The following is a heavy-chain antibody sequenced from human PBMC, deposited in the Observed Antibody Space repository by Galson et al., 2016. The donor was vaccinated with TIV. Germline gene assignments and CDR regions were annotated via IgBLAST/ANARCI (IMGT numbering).Heavy chain of an antibody. J-gene: IGHJ5*02. CDR3: ARRRGIYDSSGYFLFDH. CDR1: GVTFSYFA. V-gene: IGHV1-69*13. D-gene: IGHD3-22*01. CDR2: IVPMFGTT. Sequence: SVKVSCKASGVTFSYFAFSWVRQAPGQGLEWMGGIVPMFGTTNYAQKFQGRVTISADESTTTAYLELSSLRSEDTAVYYCARRRGIYDSSGYFLFDHWGQGTLVTVS.